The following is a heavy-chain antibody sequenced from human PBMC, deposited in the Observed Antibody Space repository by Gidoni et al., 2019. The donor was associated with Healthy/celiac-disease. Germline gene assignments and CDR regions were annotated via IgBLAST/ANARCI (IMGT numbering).Heavy chain of an antibody. CDR1: GGTFSSYT. CDR2: IIPILGMA. CDR3: ASRNYYDSSGYEGGFDY. J-gene: IGHJ4*02. D-gene: IGHD3-22*01. V-gene: IGHV1-69*02. Sequence: QVQLVQSGAEVKKPGSSVKVSCKASGGTFSSYTISGVRQAPGQGLEWMGRIIPILGMANYAQKFQGSVTITADKSTSTAYMELSSLRSEDTAVYYCASRNYYDSSGYEGGFDYWGQGTLVTVSS.